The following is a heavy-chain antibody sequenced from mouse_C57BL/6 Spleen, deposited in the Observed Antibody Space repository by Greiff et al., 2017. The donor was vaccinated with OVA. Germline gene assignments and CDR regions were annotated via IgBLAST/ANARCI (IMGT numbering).Heavy chain of an antibody. CDR2: IRLKSDNYAT. CDR1: GFTFSNYW. V-gene: IGHV6-3*01. Sequence: EVKLVESGGGLVQPGGSMKLSCVASGFTFSNYWMNWVRQSPEKGLEWVAQIRLKSDNYATHYAESVKGRFTISRDDSKSSVYLQMNNIRAEDTGIYYCTAPSYYYGSSPPFAYWGQGTLVTVSA. D-gene: IGHD1-1*01. CDR3: TAPSYYYGSSPPFAY. J-gene: IGHJ3*01.